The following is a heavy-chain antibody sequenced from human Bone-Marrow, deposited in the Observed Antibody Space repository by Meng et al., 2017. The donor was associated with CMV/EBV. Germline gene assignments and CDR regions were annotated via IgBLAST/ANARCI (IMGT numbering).Heavy chain of an antibody. CDR3: ARGYSNRLPGGFDY. CDR2: ISAYNGNT. D-gene: IGHD4-11*01. J-gene: IGHJ4*02. Sequence: QFQLVTSGTKVRKPGSSVKSSCKASGYTFTSYGISWVRQAHGQGLEWMGWISAYNGNTNYAQKLQGRVTMTTDTSTSTAYMELRSLRSDDTAVYYCARGYSNRLPGGFDYWGQGTLVTVAS. CDR1: GYTFTSYG. V-gene: IGHV1-18*01.